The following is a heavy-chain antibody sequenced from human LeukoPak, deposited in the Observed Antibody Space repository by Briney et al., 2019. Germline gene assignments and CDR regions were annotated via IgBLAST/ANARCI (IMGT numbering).Heavy chain of an antibody. CDR2: TYHRSRWYN. J-gene: IGHJ4*02. D-gene: IGHD1-1*01. V-gene: IGHV6-1*01. Sequence: SQTLSLTCGISGDSVSSNSVTWNWIRQSPARGLEWLGRTYHRSRWYNDYAVSVKSRVTVNPDTAKNQLSLQLNSVTPDDTAVYYCARMAGAERFFDYWGQGTLVTVSS. CDR1: GDSVSSNSVT. CDR3: ARMAGAERFFDY.